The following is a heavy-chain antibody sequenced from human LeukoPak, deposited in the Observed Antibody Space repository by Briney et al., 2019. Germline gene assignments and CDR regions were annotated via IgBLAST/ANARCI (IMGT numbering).Heavy chain of an antibody. CDR3: ARHIGTTSSDYYPY. CDR2: VSLTGET. J-gene: IGHJ4*02. CDR1: GGSISSTNW. D-gene: IGHD3-22*01. Sequence: SETLSLTCGVSGGSISSTNWWSWVRQPPGQGLEWIGEVSLTGETNYNPSLNGRVTMSLDGSKNQFSLTLSSVTAADTAVYYCARHIGTTSSDYYPYWGQGTLVTVSS. V-gene: IGHV4-4*02.